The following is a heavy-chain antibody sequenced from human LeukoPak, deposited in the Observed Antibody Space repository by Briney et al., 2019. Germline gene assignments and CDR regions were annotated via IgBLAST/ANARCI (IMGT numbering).Heavy chain of an antibody. D-gene: IGHD5-18*01. CDR2: ISGRGGST. J-gene: IGHJ4*02. Sequence: GASLRLSCAASGFTFSSYAMSWVRQAPGKGLEWVSAISGRGGSTYYADSVKGRFTISRDNSKNTLYLQMNSLRAEDSAVYYCAKEEDVDTAINYWGQGTLVTVSS. CDR3: AKEEDVDTAINY. V-gene: IGHV3-23*01. CDR1: GFTFSSYA.